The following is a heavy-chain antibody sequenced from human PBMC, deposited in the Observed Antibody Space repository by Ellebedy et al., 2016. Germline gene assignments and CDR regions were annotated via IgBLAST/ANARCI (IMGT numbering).Heavy chain of an antibody. CDR2: INPNSGGT. CDR1: GYTFTGYY. Sequence: ASVKVSCKASGYTFTGYYMHWVRQAPGQGLEWMGWINPNSGGTNYAQKFQGWVTMTRDTSISTAYMELSRLRSDDTAVYYCARSYRAGTPYYYYGMDVWGQGTTVTVSS. CDR3: ARSYRAGTPYYYYGMDV. D-gene: IGHD6-19*01. J-gene: IGHJ6*02. V-gene: IGHV1-2*04.